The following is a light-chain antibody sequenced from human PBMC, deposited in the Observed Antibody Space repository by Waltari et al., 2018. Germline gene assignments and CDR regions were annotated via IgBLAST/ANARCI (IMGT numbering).Light chain of an antibody. CDR3: QQRASWPNT. V-gene: IGKV3-11*01. CDR2: GTY. J-gene: IGKJ2*01. CDR1: QSVSNY. Sequence: EIVLTQSPATLSLSPGEGATLSCRASQSVSNYLAWYQQKPGQAPRLLIYGTYNRATGIPARFSGSGSGTDFTLTISRLEPEDFAVYYCQQRASWPNTFGQGTKLEIK.